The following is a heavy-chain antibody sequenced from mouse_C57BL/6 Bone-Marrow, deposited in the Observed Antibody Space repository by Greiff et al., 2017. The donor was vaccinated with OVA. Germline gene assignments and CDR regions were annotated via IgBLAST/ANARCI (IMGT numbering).Heavy chain of an antibody. CDR1: GFTFNTYA. CDR2: IRSKSSNYAT. V-gene: IGHV10-3*01. CDR3: VREGAYYYGKDWYFDV. D-gene: IGHD1-1*01. J-gene: IGHJ1*03. Sequence: EVQLVESGGGLVQPKGSLKLSCAASGFTFNTYAMHWVRQAPGKGLEWVARIRSKSSNYATYYADSVKDRFTISRDDSQSMLYLQMNNLKTEDTAMYYCVREGAYYYGKDWYFDVWGTGTTVTVSS.